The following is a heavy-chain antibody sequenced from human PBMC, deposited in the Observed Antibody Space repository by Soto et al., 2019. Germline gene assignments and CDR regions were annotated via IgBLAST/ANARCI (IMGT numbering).Heavy chain of an antibody. CDR3: ARMVTMGGYYYYMDV. D-gene: IGHD3-10*01. V-gene: IGHV1-18*01. J-gene: IGHJ6*03. CDR1: GYTFTSYG. Sequence: ASVKVSCKASGYTFTSYGISWVRQAPGQGLEWMGWISAYNGNTNYAQKLQGRVTMTTDTSTSTAYMELRSLRSDETAVYYCARMVTMGGYYYYMDVWGKGTTVTVSS. CDR2: ISAYNGNT.